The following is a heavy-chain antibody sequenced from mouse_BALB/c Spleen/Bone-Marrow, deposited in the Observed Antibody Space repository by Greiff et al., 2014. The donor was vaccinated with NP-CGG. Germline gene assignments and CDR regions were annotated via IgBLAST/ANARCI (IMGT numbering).Heavy chain of an antibody. CDR3: TTLARNNFDD. CDR2: IHPGNSDT. V-gene: IGHV1-5*01. CDR1: GYTFSNYW. Sequence: EVQLVESGTVLARPGAAVKMSCKASGYTFSNYWMHWIKQRPGQGLEWIGTIHPGNSDTTYNQKFKGKAKLTAVTSTSTAYMELSSLTNEDSAVYYCTTLARNNFDDWGQGTTLTVSS. D-gene: IGHD3-1*01. J-gene: IGHJ2*01.